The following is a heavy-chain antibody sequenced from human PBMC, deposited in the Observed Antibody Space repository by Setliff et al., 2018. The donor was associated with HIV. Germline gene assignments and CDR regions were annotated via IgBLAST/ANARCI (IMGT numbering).Heavy chain of an antibody. D-gene: IGHD2-2*01. J-gene: IGHJ6*02. CDR3: TAMGVEVVSYYYGMDV. Sequence: LRLSCAASGFTFTDAWMSWVRQAPGKGLEWIGRIKSEADDGTAEYDVPVKGRFTISRDDSKSLAYLQMNSLKTEDTAVYYCTAMGVEVVSYYYGMDVWGQGTTVTVSS. V-gene: IGHV3-15*01. CDR2: IKSEADDGTA. CDR1: GFTFTDAW.